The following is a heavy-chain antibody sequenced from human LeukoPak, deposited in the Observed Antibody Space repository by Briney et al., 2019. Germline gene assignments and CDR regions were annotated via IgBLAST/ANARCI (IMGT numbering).Heavy chain of an antibody. V-gene: IGHV3-30-3*01. CDR3: YGANAED. D-gene: IGHD4-23*01. CDR2: ISYDGSNK. J-gene: IGHJ1*01. Sequence: GGSLRLSCAASGFTFSSYAMHWVRQAPGKGLEWVAVISYDGSNKYYADSVKGRFTISRDNAKNTLYLQMNGLRAEDTAVYYCYGANAEDWGQGTLVTVSS. CDR1: GFTFSSYA.